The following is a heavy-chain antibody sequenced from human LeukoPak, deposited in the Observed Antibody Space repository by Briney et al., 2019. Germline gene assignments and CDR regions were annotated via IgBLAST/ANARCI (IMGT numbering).Heavy chain of an antibody. CDR3: AIMHRYYDGSGYWVQ. V-gene: IGHV3-23*01. J-gene: IGHJ4*02. Sequence: GGSLRLSCAASGFTFSSYAMSWVRQAPGKGLEWVSGISTSGGTTSYADSVKGRFTLSRDNPRNTLYMQMNSLRAEDTAVYYCAIMHRYYDGSGYWVQWGQGTLVTVSS. D-gene: IGHD3-22*01. CDR1: GFTFSSYA. CDR2: ISTSGGTT.